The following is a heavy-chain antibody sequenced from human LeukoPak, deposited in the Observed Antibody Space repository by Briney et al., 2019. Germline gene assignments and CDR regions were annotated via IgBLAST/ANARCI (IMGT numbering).Heavy chain of an antibody. CDR2: INHSGST. V-gene: IGHV4-34*01. CDR1: GGSFSGYY. CDR3: ARGPPTDYYDSSGFYYVFDY. J-gene: IGHJ4*02. D-gene: IGHD3-22*01. Sequence: TSETLSLTCAVYGGSFSGYYWSWIRQPPGKGLEWIGEINHSGSTNYNPSLKSRVTISVDTSKNQFSLRLSSVTAADTAVYFCARGPPTDYYDSSGFYYVFDYWGQGTLVTVSS.